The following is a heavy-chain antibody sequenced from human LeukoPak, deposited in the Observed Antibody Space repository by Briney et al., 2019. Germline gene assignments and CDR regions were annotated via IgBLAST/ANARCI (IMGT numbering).Heavy chain of an antibody. J-gene: IGHJ2*01. Sequence: ASVTVSCKASGGTFSSYAISWVRQAPGQGLEWMGRIIPILGIANYAQKFQGRVTITADKSTSTAYMELSSLRSEDTAVYYCARETSGWYFDLWGRGTLVTVSS. CDR2: IIPILGIA. V-gene: IGHV1-69*04. CDR1: GGTFSSYA. CDR3: ARETSGWYFDL.